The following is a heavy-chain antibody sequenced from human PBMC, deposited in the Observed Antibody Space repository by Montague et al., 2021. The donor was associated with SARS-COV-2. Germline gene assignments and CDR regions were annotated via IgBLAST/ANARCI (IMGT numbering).Heavy chain of an antibody. Sequence: TLSLTCTVSGGSISSGGYYWSWIRQHPGKGLEWIGYIYYSGSTYYNPSLKSRVTISVDTSKNQFSLKLSSVTAADTAVYYCARDKAEYIVVVPAVPLAYSMDVWGQGTTVTVSS. CDR2: IYYSGST. J-gene: IGHJ6*02. CDR1: GGSISSGGYY. CDR3: ARDKAEYIVVVPAVPLAYSMDV. D-gene: IGHD2-2*01. V-gene: IGHV4-31*03.